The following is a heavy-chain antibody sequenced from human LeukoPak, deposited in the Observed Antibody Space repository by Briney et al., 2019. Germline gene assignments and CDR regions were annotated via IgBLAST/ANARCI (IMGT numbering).Heavy chain of an antibody. Sequence: GGALRLSCAASGFTFSSYDMNWVRQAPGKGLEWVALISYDASNKYYRDSVKGRFTISRDNSKDMVYLQMNNLRPDDTAVYYCAKEIWPTVTIPGWTYFDYWGQGALVTVSS. CDR1: GFTFSSYD. J-gene: IGHJ4*02. V-gene: IGHV3-30*18. CDR3: AKEIWPTVTIPGWTYFDY. CDR2: ISYDASNK. D-gene: IGHD4-17*01.